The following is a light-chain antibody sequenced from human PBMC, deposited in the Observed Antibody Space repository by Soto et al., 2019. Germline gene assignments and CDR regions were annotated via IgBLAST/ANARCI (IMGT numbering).Light chain of an antibody. CDR2: EDR. V-gene: IGLV2-14*02. CDR3: SSYAGSSNV. J-gene: IGLJ1*01. CDR1: SNDVANNKF. Sequence: QSALTQPASVSESPWQSITISCTVTSNDVANNKFVSWYQQSPGKGPKLLIYEDRRRPPGVSNRFSGSKSGNTASLTVSGLQAEDEADYYCSSYAGSSNVFGTGTKVTVL.